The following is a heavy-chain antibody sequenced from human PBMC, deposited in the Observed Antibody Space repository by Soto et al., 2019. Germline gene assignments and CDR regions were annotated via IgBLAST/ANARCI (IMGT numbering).Heavy chain of an antibody. J-gene: IGHJ6*02. Sequence: ASVKVSCKASGYTVTNYAMHWVRQAPGQSLEWMGWINAGNGNTKYSQKFQGRVTITRDTSASTAYMELSSLRSEDTAVYYCARDKVSYYYYGMDVWGQGTTVTVSS. CDR2: INAGNGNT. V-gene: IGHV1-3*01. D-gene: IGHD2-8*01. CDR3: ARDKVSYYYYGMDV. CDR1: GYTVTNYA.